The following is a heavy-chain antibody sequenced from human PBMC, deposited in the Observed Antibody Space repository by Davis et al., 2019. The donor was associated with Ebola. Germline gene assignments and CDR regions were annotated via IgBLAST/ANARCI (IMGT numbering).Heavy chain of an antibody. CDR1: GFTFSDYY. Sequence: GESLKISCAASGFTFSDYYMSWIRQAPGKGLVWVSRIKSDGSSISYADSVKGRFTISRDNAKNTLYLQMNSLRAEDTAMYYCARDTGIIAAAGPYGMDVWGQGTTVTVSS. D-gene: IGHD6-13*01. CDR3: ARDTGIIAAAGPYGMDV. J-gene: IGHJ6*02. V-gene: IGHV3-74*01. CDR2: IKSDGSSI.